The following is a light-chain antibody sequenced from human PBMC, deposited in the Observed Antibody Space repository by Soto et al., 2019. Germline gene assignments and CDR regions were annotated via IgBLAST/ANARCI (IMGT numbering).Light chain of an antibody. Sequence: QSALTQPASVSGSPGQSITISCTGGSSDIGGYNYVSWFQQHPGKAPKLMIYEVTNRPSGVSNRFSGSKSGSTASLTISGLQAEDEADYYCCSFAGSNTFVFGTGTKVTVI. CDR1: SSDIGGYNY. CDR3: CSFAGSNTFV. CDR2: EVT. J-gene: IGLJ1*01. V-gene: IGLV2-23*02.